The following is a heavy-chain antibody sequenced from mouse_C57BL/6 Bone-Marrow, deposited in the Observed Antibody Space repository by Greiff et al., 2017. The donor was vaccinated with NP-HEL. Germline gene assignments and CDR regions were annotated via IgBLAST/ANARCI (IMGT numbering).Heavy chain of an antibody. CDR1: GFSFNTYA. J-gene: IGHJ2*01. CDR2: IRSKSNNYAT. CDR3: VRHPDGYYSSYFDY. Sequence: EVQVVESGGGLVQPKGSLKLSCAASGFSFNTYAMNWVRQAPGKGLEWVARIRSKSNNYATYYADSVKDRFTISRDDSESMLYLQMNNLKTEDTAMYYCVRHPDGYYSSYFDYWGQGTTLTVSS. V-gene: IGHV10-1*01. D-gene: IGHD2-3*01.